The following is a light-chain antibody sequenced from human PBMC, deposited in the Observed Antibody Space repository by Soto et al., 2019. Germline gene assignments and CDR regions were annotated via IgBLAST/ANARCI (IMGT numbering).Light chain of an antibody. V-gene: IGKV3-15*01. CDR3: QQYNDWPRT. Sequence: DIVLTQSPVTLSASPGESATLYCRDSQTVNSDLAWYQQKPGQAPRLLIYGAYIRAVGIPARFSGSGSGADFTLTISSLQSEDFALHFCQQYNDWPRTFGQGTKVDIK. CDR2: GAY. CDR1: QTVNSD. J-gene: IGKJ1*01.